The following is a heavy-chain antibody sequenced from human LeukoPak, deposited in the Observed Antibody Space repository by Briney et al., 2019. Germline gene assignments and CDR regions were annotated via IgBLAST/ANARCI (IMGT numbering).Heavy chain of an antibody. CDR2: IIPILGIA. CDR3: ARGKMVTRGMDV. D-gene: IGHD4-23*01. V-gene: IGHV1-69*02. Sequence: SVKVSCKASGGTFSSYTISWVRQAPGQGLEWMARIIPILGIANYAQKFQGRVTITADKSTSTAYMELSSLRSEDTTVYYCARGKMVTRGMDVWGQGTTVTVSS. J-gene: IGHJ6*02. CDR1: GGTFSSYT.